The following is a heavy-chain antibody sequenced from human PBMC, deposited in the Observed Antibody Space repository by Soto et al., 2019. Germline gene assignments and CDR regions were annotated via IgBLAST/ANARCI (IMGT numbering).Heavy chain of an antibody. D-gene: IGHD3-3*01. V-gene: IGHV5-51*01. CDR3: ARSDYDFWSADPYYYGMDV. CDR2: IYPGDSDT. J-gene: IGHJ6*02. CDR1: GSSFTTYW. Sequence: GESLKISCTGFGSSFTTYWIGWGGQLPGKGLGWMGIIYPGDSDTRYSPSFQGQVTISADKSISTAYLQWSSLKASDTAMYYCARSDYDFWSADPYYYGMDVWGQGTTVTVSS.